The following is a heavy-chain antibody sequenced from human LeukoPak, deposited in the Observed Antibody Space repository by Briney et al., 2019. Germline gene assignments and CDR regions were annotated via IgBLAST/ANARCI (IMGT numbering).Heavy chain of an antibody. CDR1: GYSISSSNW. CDR3: ARTDMIGGVFDC. V-gene: IGHV4-28*06. CDR2: IYYSGST. J-gene: IGHJ4*02. Sequence: PSQTMSLTCAVSGYSISSSNWWGWIRQPPGKGLEWIGYIYYSGSTNYNPSLKSRLTMSLDTSKNQFSLKLSSVTALDTAVYYCARTDMIGGVFDCWGQGTLVTV. D-gene: IGHD3-3*01.